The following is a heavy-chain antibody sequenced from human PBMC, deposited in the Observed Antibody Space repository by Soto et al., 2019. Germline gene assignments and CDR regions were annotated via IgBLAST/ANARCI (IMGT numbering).Heavy chain of an antibody. CDR2: IYSDGST. CDR1: GRTVSTNC. Sequence: GGSLRVSCAAAGRTVSTNCRSWVSQAPGRGLEWVSVIYSDGSTFYADSVKGRFTISRHNSKNTLYLQMDSLRAEDTAVYYCANYDYGGVFDYWGQGMPVTVSS. V-gene: IGHV3-53*04. J-gene: IGHJ4*02. D-gene: IGHD4-17*01. CDR3: ANYDYGGVFDY.